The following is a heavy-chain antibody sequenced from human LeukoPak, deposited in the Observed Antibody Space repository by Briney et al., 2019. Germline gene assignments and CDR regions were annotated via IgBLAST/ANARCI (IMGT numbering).Heavy chain of an antibody. Sequence: ASVKVSCKASGYTLTGYYMHWVRQAPGQGLEWMGWINPNSGGTNYAQKFQGRVTMTRDTSISTAYMELSRLRSDDTAVYYCARDRGIIAAAGTGDWFDPWGQGTQVTVSS. D-gene: IGHD6-13*01. V-gene: IGHV1-2*02. CDR2: INPNSGGT. J-gene: IGHJ5*02. CDR3: ARDRGIIAAAGTGDWFDP. CDR1: GYTLTGYY.